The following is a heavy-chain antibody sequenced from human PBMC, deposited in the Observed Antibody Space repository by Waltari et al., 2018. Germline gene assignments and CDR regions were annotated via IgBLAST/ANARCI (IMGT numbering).Heavy chain of an antibody. CDR1: GYPFTGYY. V-gene: IGHV1-2*02. D-gene: IGHD3-10*01. CDR3: ARSSGSGRMYNWFDP. Sequence: QVQLVQSGAEVKKPGASVKVSCKASGYPFTGYYLPWVRQAPGQGLEWMGWSNPNSGGTNYAQKFQGRGTMTRDTSISTAYMELSRLRSDDTAVYYCARSSGSGRMYNWFDPWGQGTLVTVSS. J-gene: IGHJ5*02. CDR2: SNPNSGGT.